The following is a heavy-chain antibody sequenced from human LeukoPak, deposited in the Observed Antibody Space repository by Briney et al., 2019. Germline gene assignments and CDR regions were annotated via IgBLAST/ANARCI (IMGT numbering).Heavy chain of an antibody. CDR1: GGSLSGYY. V-gene: IGHV4-34*01. Sequence: PSETLSLTCAVYGGSLSGYYWSWIRQPPGKGLEWIGEINHSGSTNYNPSLKSRVTISVDTSKNQFSLKLSSVTAADTAVYYCARARSTIFGVVLKYYFDYWGQGTLVTVSS. CDR3: ARARSTIFGVVLKYYFDY. D-gene: IGHD3-3*01. CDR2: INHSGST. J-gene: IGHJ4*02.